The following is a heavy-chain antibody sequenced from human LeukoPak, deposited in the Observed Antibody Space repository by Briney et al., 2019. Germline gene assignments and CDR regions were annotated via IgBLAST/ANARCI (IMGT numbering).Heavy chain of an antibody. CDR2: ISSDGSNI. J-gene: IGHJ4*02. V-gene: IGHV3-30-3*01. CDR1: GFTFSSYA. Sequence: GGSRRLSCAASGFTFSSYAMHWVRQAPGKGLEWVAVISSDGSNIYYADSVKGRFTISRDNSKSTLYLQMNGLRAEDAAVYYCASAQCGGGTCYQIFDYWGQGTLVTVSS. D-gene: IGHD2-15*01. CDR3: ASAQCGGGTCYQIFDY.